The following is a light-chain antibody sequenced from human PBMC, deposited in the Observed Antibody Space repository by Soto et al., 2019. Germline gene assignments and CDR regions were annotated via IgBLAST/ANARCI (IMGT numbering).Light chain of an antibody. V-gene: IGKV3-11*01. CDR1: RNINTY. CDR3: QQRSHWPLT. Sequence: ETVLTQFPATLSLSPGERATLSCRASRNINTYLAWYQQRPGQPPRLLIHDASNRAPGIPARFSGSGSDTDFTLTISSLEPEDFAVYYCQQRSHWPLTFGGGTKVEIK. J-gene: IGKJ4*01. CDR2: DAS.